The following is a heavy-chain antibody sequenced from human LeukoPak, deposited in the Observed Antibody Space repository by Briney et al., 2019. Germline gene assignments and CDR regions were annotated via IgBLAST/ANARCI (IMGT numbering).Heavy chain of an antibody. J-gene: IGHJ5*02. CDR3: ARGGYYGSGNDFRFDP. CDR2: IYYSGNT. D-gene: IGHD3-10*01. CDR1: GDSISTSNSY. V-gene: IGHV4-39*01. Sequence: PSETLSLTCTVSGDSISTSNSYWGWIRQPPGKGLEWIGSIYYSGNTYYNASLKSRVTISVDTSKNQYSLKHTSVTAADTAVYYCARGGYYGSGNDFRFDPWGQGTLVTVSS.